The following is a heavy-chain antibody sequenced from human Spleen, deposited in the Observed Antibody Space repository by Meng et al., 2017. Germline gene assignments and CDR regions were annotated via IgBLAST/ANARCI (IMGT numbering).Heavy chain of an antibody. V-gene: IGHV3-15*01. CDR1: GGIFRNFW. J-gene: IGHJ5*02. CDR2: IKSKVDGETT. D-gene: IGHD3-16*02. Sequence: GSLRLSCVVSGGIFRNFWMTWVRQAPGKGLEWVGRIKSKVDGETTDFAAPVKGRFTISRDDPKNTLYLQMNSLKTEDTAVYYCTTDLPFTKGGVITTWGQGTLVTVSS. CDR3: TTDLPFTKGGVITT.